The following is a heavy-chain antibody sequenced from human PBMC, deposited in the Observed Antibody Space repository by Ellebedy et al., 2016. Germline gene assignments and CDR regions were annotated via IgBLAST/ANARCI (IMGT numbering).Heavy chain of an antibody. Sequence: GGSLRLSXAASGFTFSDYYMSWFRQAPGKGLEWVSYISGSGSPVYADSVKGRFTISRDNAKNSLYLQMNSLRAEDTAVYYCAKGPGTAVAGTSYFDYWGHGTLVTVSS. V-gene: IGHV3-11*01. CDR1: GFTFSDYY. CDR2: ISGSGSPV. J-gene: IGHJ4*01. D-gene: IGHD6-19*01. CDR3: AKGPGTAVAGTSYFDY.